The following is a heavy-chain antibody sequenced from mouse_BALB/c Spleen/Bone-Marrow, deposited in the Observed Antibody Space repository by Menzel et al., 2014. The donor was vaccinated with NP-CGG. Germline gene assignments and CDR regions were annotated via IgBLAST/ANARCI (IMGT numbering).Heavy chain of an antibody. CDR1: GYTFTSSV. V-gene: IGHV1-14*01. D-gene: IGHD2-14*01. CDR3: AKGGHYKYDFDY. Sequence: QLQQSGPELVTPGASVKMSCKASGYTFTSSVMHWVKQKPGQGLEWIGYFNPYNDGSKYNEEFKGKATLTSDKSSSTASMELSIRTSEDSEVYYYAKGGHYKYDFDYWGQGTTLTVSS. CDR2: FNPYNDGS. J-gene: IGHJ2*01.